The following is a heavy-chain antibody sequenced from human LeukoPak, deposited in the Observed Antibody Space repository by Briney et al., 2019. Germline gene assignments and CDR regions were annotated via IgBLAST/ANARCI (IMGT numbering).Heavy chain of an antibody. D-gene: IGHD5-24*01. J-gene: IGHJ4*02. V-gene: IGHV2-5*02. CDR3: DHHRSDGYNYFDY. Sequence: SDPTLMNLNQPHTPTWTIRGSSSSTSGVGVGWIRQPPGKALEWLALIYWDDDKRYSPSLKSRLTITKDTSKNHVVLTMTNMDPVDTATYCCDHHRSDGYNYFDYWGQGTLVTVSS. CDR2: IYWDDDK. CDR1: GSSSSTSGVG.